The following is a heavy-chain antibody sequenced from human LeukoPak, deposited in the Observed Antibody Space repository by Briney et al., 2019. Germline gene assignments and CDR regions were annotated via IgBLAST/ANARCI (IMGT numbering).Heavy chain of an antibody. Sequence: GASVKVSCKASGYTFTSYDINWVRQATGQGLEWMGWMNPNSGNTGYAQKFQGRVTMTRNTSISTAYMELSSLRSEDTAVYYCARGMVSGWYGLYADDYWGQGTLVTVSS. CDR2: MNPNSGNT. D-gene: IGHD6-19*01. V-gene: IGHV1-8*01. CDR1: GYTFTSYD. CDR3: ARGMVSGWYGLYADDY. J-gene: IGHJ4*02.